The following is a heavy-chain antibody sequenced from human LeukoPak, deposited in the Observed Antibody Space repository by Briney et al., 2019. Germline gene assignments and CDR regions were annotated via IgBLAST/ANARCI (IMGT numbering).Heavy chain of an antibody. CDR1: GGSISSYY. CDR3: AREAAATSL. V-gene: IGHV4-59*01. J-gene: IGHJ2*01. CDR2: IYYSGST. D-gene: IGHD6-25*01. Sequence: SETLSLTCTVSGGSISSYYWSWIRQPPGKGLEWIGYIYYSGSTNYNPSLKSRVTISVDTSKNQFSLELSSVTAADTAVYYCAREAAATSLWGRGTLVTVSS.